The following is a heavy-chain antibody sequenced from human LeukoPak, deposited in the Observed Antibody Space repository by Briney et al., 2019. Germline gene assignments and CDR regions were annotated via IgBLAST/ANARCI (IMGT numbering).Heavy chain of an antibody. CDR1: GFTVSSNY. V-gene: IGHV3-30*03. CDR2: ISYDGSNK. CDR3: ARDSSSWQY. J-gene: IGHJ4*02. Sequence: GGSLRLSCAASGFTVSSNYMSWVRQAPGKGLEWVAVISYDGSNKDYADSVKGRFTISRDNSKNTEYLQMNSLRDEDTAVYYCARDSSSWQYWGQGTLVTVSS. D-gene: IGHD6-13*01.